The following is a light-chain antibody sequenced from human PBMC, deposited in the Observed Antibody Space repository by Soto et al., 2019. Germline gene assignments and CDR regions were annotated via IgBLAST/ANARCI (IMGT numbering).Light chain of an antibody. CDR3: EPYAPAQT. V-gene: IGKV3-20*01. Sequence: CRASQRVSSDSLAWYQQQPGQAPRLLIYSTSNRATGIPDRFSGSGSGTNFTLPLSRLAPEAAPLYYDEPYAPAQTFAQGTKVDIK. CDR1: QRVSSDS. CDR2: STS. J-gene: IGKJ1*01.